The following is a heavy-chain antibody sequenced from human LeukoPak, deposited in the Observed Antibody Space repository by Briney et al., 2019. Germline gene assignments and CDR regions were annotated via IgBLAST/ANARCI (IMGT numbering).Heavy chain of an antibody. CDR3: ARERLPGRGYCSSTSCYSYNWFDT. D-gene: IGHD2-2*02. CDR2: INPSGGST. J-gene: IGHJ5*02. Sequence: ASVKVSCKASGHTFTNYYMHWVRQAPGQGFEWMGIINPSGGSTRYAQKFQGRVTMTRDTSTSTVYMELSSLRSEDTAVYYCARERLPGRGYCSSTSCYSYNWFDTWGQGTLVTVSS. CDR1: GHTFTNYY. V-gene: IGHV1-46*01.